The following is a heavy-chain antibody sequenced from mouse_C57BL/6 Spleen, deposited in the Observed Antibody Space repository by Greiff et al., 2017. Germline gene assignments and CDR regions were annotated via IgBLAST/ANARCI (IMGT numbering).Heavy chain of an antibody. J-gene: IGHJ4*01. D-gene: IGHD2-5*01. Sequence: VQLQQSGAELVKPGASVKISCKASGYAFSSYWMNWVKQRPGKGLEWIGQIYPGDGDTNYNGKFKGKATLTADKSSSTAYMQLSSLTSEDSAVYFCARTEIGSNYAGYAMDYWGQGTSVTVSS. CDR1: GYAFSSYW. CDR2: IYPGDGDT. CDR3: ARTEIGSNYAGYAMDY. V-gene: IGHV1-80*01.